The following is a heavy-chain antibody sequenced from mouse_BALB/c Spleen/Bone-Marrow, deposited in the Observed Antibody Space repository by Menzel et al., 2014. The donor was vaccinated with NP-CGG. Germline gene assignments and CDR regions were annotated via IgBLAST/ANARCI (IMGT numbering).Heavy chain of an antibody. V-gene: IGHV5-17*02. J-gene: IGHJ2*01. CDR3: ARSGSSSGYFDY. CDR1: GFTFSSFG. D-gene: IGHD1-1*01. CDR2: ISSGSSPI. Sequence: EVKLVESGGGLVQPGGSRKLSCAASGFTFSSFGMHWVRQAPEKGLEWVAYISSGSSPIFYADTVKGRFTISRDNPKNTLFLQMTSLRSEDTAMYYCARSGSSSGYFDYWGQGTTLTVSS.